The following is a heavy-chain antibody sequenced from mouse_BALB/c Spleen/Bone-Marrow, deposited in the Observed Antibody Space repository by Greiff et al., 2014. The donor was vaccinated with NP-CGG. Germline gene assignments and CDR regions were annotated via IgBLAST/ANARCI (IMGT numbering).Heavy chain of an antibody. V-gene: IGHV14-3*02. CDR1: GFNIKDTY. CDR2: IDPENGNI. CDR3: TRRGFDF. Sequence: EVKLQESRAELVKPGASVKLSCTASGFNIKDTYIHWVKRRPEQGLEWIGRIDPENGNIKYDPKFQVKATITADTSSNTAYLQLSSLTSEDTAVYYCTRRGFDFWGQGTTLTVSS. J-gene: IGHJ2*01.